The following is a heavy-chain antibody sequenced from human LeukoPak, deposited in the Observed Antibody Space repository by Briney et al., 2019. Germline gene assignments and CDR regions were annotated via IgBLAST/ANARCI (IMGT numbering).Heavy chain of an antibody. J-gene: IGHJ6*02. CDR1: GGSISSYY. CDR3: ARDEGPYGMDV. Sequence: SETLSLTCTVSGGSISSYYWSWIRQPPGKGLEWIGYIYYSGSTNYNPSLKSRVTISVDTSKNQFSLKLSSVTAADTAVYYCARDEGPYGMDVWGQGTTVTASS. CDR2: IYYSGST. V-gene: IGHV4-59*01.